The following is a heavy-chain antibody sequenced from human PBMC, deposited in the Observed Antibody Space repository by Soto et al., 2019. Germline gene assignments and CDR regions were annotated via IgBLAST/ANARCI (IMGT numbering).Heavy chain of an antibody. CDR1: GFNFSNHW. D-gene: IGHD2-21*02. CDR3: ARESGDWPLNWFDP. Sequence: GGSLRLSCAASGFNFSNHWMHWVRQRPAEGLVWVSRITSDGKSKAYAESVKGRFAISRDNAKNTLYLQMNGLTAEDTAVYYCARESGDWPLNWFDPWGQGTPVTVYS. CDR2: ITSDGKSK. V-gene: IGHV3-74*01. J-gene: IGHJ5*02.